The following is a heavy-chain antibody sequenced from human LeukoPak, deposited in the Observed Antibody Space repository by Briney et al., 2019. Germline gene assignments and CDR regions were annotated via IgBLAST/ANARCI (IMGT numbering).Heavy chain of an antibody. CDR2: INPSGGST. Sequence: ASVKVSCKAPGYTFTSYYMHWVRQAPGQGLEWMGIINPSGGSTSYAQKFQGRVTMTRDTSTSTVYMELSSLRSEDTAVYYCARVGRSPRAFDIWGQGTMVTVSS. CDR3: ARVGRSPRAFDI. V-gene: IGHV1-46*01. CDR1: GYTFTSYY. D-gene: IGHD2-15*01. J-gene: IGHJ3*02.